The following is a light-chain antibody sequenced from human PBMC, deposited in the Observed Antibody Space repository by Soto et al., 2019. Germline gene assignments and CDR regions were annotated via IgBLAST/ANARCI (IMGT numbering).Light chain of an antibody. CDR2: GAS. CDR3: QLYGDSPMYT. Sequence: EIVLTQSPGTLSLSPGERATLSCRASQSVSDSSLAWYHQKPGQAPRLLIYGASRRATGIPDTFSGSGSGTDFTLTISRLXPEDFAVYYCQLYGDSPMYTFGQGTKLEIX. V-gene: IGKV3-20*01. CDR1: QSVSDSS. J-gene: IGKJ2*01.